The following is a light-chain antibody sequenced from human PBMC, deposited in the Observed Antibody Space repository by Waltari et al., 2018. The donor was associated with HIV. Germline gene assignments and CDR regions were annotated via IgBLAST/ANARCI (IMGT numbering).Light chain of an antibody. Sequence: QSVLTQPPSASGTPGQRVSISCSGSSSNIGSNIVNWYQQLPGTAPKLLIYSNNQRPSGVPDRCSGSKSGVSASLAISGLQSEDEADYYCAAWDDSLNAWVFGGGTKLTVL. CDR1: SSNIGSNI. CDR3: AAWDDSLNAWV. V-gene: IGLV1-44*01. CDR2: SNN. J-gene: IGLJ3*02.